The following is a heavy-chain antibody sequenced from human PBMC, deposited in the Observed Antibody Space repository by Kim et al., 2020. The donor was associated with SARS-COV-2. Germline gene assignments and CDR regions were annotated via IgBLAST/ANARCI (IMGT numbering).Heavy chain of an antibody. D-gene: IGHD3-10*01. V-gene: IGHV3-48*03. CDR2: ISSSGSTI. J-gene: IGHJ6*02. CDR1: GFTFSSYE. Sequence: GGSLRLSCAASGFTFSSYEMNWVRQAPGKGLEWVSYISSSGSTIYYADSVKGRFTISRDNAKNSLYLQMNSLRAEDTAVYYCARYYGSGSYLKYYYYYGMDVWGQGTTVTVSS. CDR3: ARYYGSGSYLKYYYYYGMDV.